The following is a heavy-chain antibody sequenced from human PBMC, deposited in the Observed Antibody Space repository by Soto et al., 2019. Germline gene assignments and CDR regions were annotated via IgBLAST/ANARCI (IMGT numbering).Heavy chain of an antibody. CDR1: GGSISSYY. CDR2: IYYSGST. CDR3: AREPSTIVVVVAATHDAFDI. J-gene: IGHJ3*02. V-gene: IGHV4-59*01. Sequence: PSETLSLTCTVSGGSISSYYWSWIRQPPGKGLEWIGYIYYSGSTNYNPSLKSRVTISVDTSKNQYSLKLSSVTAADTAVYYCAREPSTIVVVVAATHDAFDIWGQGTMVTVSS. D-gene: IGHD2-15*01.